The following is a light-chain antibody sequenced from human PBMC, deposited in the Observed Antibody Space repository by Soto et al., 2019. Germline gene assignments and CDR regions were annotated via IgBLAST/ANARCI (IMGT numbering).Light chain of an antibody. Sequence: EIVMTQSPATLSVSPAHRATLSCRASQSVSSNLAWYQQKPGQAPRLLIYGASIRATGIPARFSGSGSGTEFTLTISTLQSEDFAIYYCQHYNNWPPWTFGQGTKVDIK. J-gene: IGKJ1*01. CDR2: GAS. CDR3: QHYNNWPPWT. V-gene: IGKV3-15*01. CDR1: QSVSSN.